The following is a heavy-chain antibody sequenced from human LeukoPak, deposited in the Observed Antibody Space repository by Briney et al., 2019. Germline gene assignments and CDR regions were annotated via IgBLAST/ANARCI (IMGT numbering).Heavy chain of an antibody. CDR2: INHSGST. Sequence: PSETLSLTCAVYGGSFSGYYWSWIRQPPGKGLEWIGEINHSGSTNYNPSLKSRVTISVDTSKNQFSLKLSSVTAADTAVYYCARSVDGYDSSGYYYNAFDMWGQGTIVTVSS. V-gene: IGHV4-34*01. CDR1: GGSFSGYY. D-gene: IGHD3-22*01. J-gene: IGHJ3*02. CDR3: ARSVDGYDSSGYYYNAFDM.